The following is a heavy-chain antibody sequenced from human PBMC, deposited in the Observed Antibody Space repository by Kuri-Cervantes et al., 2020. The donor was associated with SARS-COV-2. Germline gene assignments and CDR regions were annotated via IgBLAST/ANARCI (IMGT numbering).Heavy chain of an antibody. CDR2: IYHSGST. V-gene: IGHV4-38-2*02. J-gene: IGHJ4*02. CDR1: GGSISSGYY. D-gene: IGHD5-18*01. Sequence: SETLSLTCTVSGGSISSGYYWGWIRQPPGKGLEWIGSIYHSGSTYYNPSLKSRVTISVDTSKNQFSLKLSSVTAADTAVYYCARHPRGAMVKPTIFDYWGQGTLVTVSS. CDR3: ARHPRGAMVKPTIFDY.